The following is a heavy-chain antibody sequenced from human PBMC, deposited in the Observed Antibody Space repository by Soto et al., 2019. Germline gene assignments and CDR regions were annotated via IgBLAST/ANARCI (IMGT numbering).Heavy chain of an antibody. CDR2: TSGSGGTP. D-gene: IGHD3-22*01. J-gene: IGHJ4*02. Sequence: DVQLLESGGGLVQPGGSLRLSCTASGFTFASHAMSWVRQDPGKGLEWVSSTSGSGGTPNYTDSVKGRFTISRDNSKNTLYLEMNSLKAEDTAVYYCAKASAVMGMVITHFDHWGQGTLVTVSS. CDR1: GFTFASHA. CDR3: AKASAVMGMVITHFDH. V-gene: IGHV3-23*01.